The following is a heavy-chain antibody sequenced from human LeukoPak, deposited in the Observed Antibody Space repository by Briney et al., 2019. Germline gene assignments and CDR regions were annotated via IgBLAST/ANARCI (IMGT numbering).Heavy chain of an antibody. Sequence: ASLKVSCKASGYTFTRYAINWLRQTPGQGLEWMGWINMYAANPAYAQGFTERFVFSLDTSVTTAYLQISNLKTEDTAVYYCARHDNDDDFDDWGQGTLVTVSS. J-gene: IGHJ4*02. D-gene: IGHD3-16*01. CDR3: ARHDNDDDFDD. CDR1: GYTFTRYA. V-gene: IGHV7-4-1*02. CDR2: INMYAANP.